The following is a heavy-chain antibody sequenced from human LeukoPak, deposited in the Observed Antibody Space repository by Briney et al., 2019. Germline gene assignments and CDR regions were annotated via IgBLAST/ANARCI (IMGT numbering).Heavy chain of an antibody. CDR1: GFTFSSYA. J-gene: IGHJ4*02. CDR3: VNDYGDYEYYFDY. Sequence: GGSLRLSCSASGFTFSSYAMHWVRQAPGKGLEYVSAISSNGGSTYYADSVKGRFTISRDNSKNTLYLQMSSLRAEDTAVYCCVNDYGDYEYYFDYWGQGTLVTVSS. CDR2: ISSNGGST. D-gene: IGHD4-17*01. V-gene: IGHV3-64D*06.